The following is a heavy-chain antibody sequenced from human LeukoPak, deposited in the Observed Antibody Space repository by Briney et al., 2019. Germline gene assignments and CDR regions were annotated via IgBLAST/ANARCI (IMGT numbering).Heavy chain of an antibody. D-gene: IGHD3-22*01. CDR1: GFNFRDHW. J-gene: IGHJ4*02. CDR3: AKDSYDSSGYRFDY. V-gene: IGHV3-30*18. Sequence: PGGTLRLSCAVSGFNFRDHWMDWVRQAPGKGLEWVVVISYDGSNKYYADSVKGRFTISRDNSKNTLYLQMNSLRAEDTAVYYCAKDSYDSSGYRFDYWGQGTPVTVSS. CDR2: ISYDGSNK.